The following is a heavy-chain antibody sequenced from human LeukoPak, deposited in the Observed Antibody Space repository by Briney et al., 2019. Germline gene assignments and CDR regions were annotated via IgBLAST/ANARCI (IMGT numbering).Heavy chain of an antibody. V-gene: IGHV3-30-3*01. J-gene: IGHJ4*02. D-gene: IGHD3-22*01. CDR1: GFTFSSYA. CDR3: ADGNYDSSGYYYVPPGY. CDR2: ISYDGSNK. Sequence: GGSLRLSCAASGFTFSSYAMHWVRQAPGKGLEWVAVISYDGSNKYYADSVKGRFTISRDSSKNTLYLQMNSLRAEDTAVYYCADGNYDSSGYYYVPPGYWGQGTLVTVSS.